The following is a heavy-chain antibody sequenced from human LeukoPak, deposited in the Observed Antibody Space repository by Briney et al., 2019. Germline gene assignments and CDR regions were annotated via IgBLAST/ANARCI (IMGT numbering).Heavy chain of an antibody. Sequence: SETLSLTCSVSGASISSGSNYWGWIRQPPGKTLEWIGSIYSSGSTYYNPSLKSRVIIIIDTPKNHFSLKLSSVTAADTAVYYCARDKGWATAGDYYYYMDVWGKGTTVTVSS. CDR2: IYSSGST. CDR1: GASISSGSNY. CDR3: ARDKGWATAGDYYYYMDV. J-gene: IGHJ6*03. V-gene: IGHV4-39*07. D-gene: IGHD6-13*01.